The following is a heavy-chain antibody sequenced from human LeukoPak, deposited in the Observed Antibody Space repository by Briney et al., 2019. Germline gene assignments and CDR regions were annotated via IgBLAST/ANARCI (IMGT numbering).Heavy chain of an antibody. CDR1: GGSISSGGYY. CDR2: IYYSGIT. D-gene: IGHD6-13*01. Sequence: NPSETLSLTCTVSGGSISSGGYYWSWIRQHPVKGLEWIGYIYYSGITQYNPSLKSRVTISVDTSKNQFSLKLSSVTAADTAVYYCARAAYISSWSFDYWGQGTLVTVSS. CDR3: ARAAYISSWSFDY. V-gene: IGHV4-31*03. J-gene: IGHJ4*02.